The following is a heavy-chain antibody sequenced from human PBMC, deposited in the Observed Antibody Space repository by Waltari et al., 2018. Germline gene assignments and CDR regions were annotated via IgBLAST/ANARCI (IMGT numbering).Heavy chain of an antibody. CDR2: ISWDGGST. J-gene: IGHJ6*02. CDR1: GFTFEDYT. CDR3: AKEALGQGYYYYGMDV. D-gene: IGHD7-27*01. V-gene: IGHV3-43*01. Sequence: EVQLVESGGVVVQPGGSLGLSWAASGFTFEDYTMHWVRQAPGKGLEWVSLISWDGGSTYYADSVKGRFTISRDNSKNSLYLQMNSLRTEDTALYYCAKEALGQGYYYYGMDVWGQGTTVTVSS.